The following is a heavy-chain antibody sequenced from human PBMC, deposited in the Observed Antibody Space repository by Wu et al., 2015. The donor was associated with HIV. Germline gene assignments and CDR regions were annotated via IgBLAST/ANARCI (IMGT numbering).Heavy chain of an antibody. CDR1: GYTFTGYY. CDR3: ARGRYSSNTGFFDF. V-gene: IGHV1-2*02. CDR2: INPDTGDT. Sequence: QVQLVQSASEMKKSGASMKVSCKTSGYTFTGYYIHWVRQAPGQGLEWMGWINPDTGDTKVAQIFKGRITMTRDTSTTTVNLILASLKSNDTAIYFCARGRYSSNTGFFDFWGQGTLVTVSS. J-gene: IGHJ4*02. D-gene: IGHD3-9*01.